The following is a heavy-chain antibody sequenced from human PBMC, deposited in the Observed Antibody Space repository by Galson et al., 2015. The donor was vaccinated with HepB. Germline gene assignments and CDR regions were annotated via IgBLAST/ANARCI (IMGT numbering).Heavy chain of an antibody. CDR2: ISYDGSNK. V-gene: IGHV3-30-3*01. J-gene: IGHJ6*02. D-gene: IGHD2-2*01. Sequence: SLRLSCAASGFTFSSYAMHWVRQAPGKGLEWVAVISYDGSNKYYADSVKGRFTISRDNSKNTLYLQMNSLRAEDTAVYYCARVVCSSTSCYGDYYYYYGMDVWGQGTTVTVSS. CDR1: GFTFSSYA. CDR3: ARVVCSSTSCYGDYYYYYGMDV.